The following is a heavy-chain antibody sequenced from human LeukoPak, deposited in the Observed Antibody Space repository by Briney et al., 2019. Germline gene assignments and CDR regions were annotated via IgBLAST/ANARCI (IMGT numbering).Heavy chain of an antibody. CDR3: ARVGATRGYFDY. CDR1: GGSISSYY. D-gene: IGHD1-26*01. J-gene: IGHJ4*02. V-gene: IGHV4-59*01. CDR2: IYYSGST. Sequence: PSETLSLTCTVSGGSISSYYWSWIRQPPGKGLEWIGYIYYSGSTNYNPSLKSRVTISVDTSKNQFSLKLSSVTVADTAVYYCARVGATRGYFDYWGQGTLVTVSS.